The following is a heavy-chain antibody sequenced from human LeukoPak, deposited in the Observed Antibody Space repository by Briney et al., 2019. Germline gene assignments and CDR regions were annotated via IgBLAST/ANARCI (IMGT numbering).Heavy chain of an antibody. J-gene: IGHJ4*02. CDR2: ISSSSSYI. V-gene: IGHV3-21*06. CDR1: GFTFSNYN. Sequence: GGSLRLSCAASGFTFSNYNMNWVRQAPGKGLEWVSSISSSSSYIYYADAMRGRFTISRDNAKNSLYLQMNSLRAEDTAVYYCARADSNIAARRIGFGYWGQGTLVTVSS. D-gene: IGHD6-6*01. CDR3: ARADSNIAARRIGFGY.